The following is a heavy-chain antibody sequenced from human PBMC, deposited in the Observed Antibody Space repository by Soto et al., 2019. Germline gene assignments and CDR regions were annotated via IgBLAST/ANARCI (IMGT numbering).Heavy chain of an antibody. Sequence: SQTLSLTCAISGDSVSSNSAACNWIRQSPSRGLEWLVMTYYRSKWDNDYAVSVKSRITINTDTAKNQFSRQLNSVTPEDTAAYDCARDYLHREAAGNGDAFDIWGQGTMVTVSS. D-gene: IGHD6-13*01. CDR1: GDSVSSNSAA. CDR2: TYYRSKWDN. CDR3: ARDYLHREAAGNGDAFDI. V-gene: IGHV6-1*01. J-gene: IGHJ3*02.